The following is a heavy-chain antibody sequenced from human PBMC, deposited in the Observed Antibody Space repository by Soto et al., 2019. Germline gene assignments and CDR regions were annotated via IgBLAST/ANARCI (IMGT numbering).Heavy chain of an antibody. Sequence: APAELSCKASGYTFTSYGISWVRQAPGQGLEWMGWISDYNGDTNYAQKFQGRVTMTTDTTTSTAYMELRSLRSDDTAVYYCARDRSNKDYWGQGTLVTVSS. D-gene: IGHD2-2*01. CDR1: GYTFTSYG. J-gene: IGHJ4*02. CDR3: ARDRSNKDY. CDR2: ISDYNGDT. V-gene: IGHV1-18*01.